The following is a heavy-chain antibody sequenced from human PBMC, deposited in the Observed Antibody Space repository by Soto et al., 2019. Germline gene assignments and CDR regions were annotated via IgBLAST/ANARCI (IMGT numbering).Heavy chain of an antibody. CDR1: GGSINYSY. CDR3: ARVNYGDYYYGMDV. CDR2: ISYTGSA. D-gene: IGHD4-17*01. J-gene: IGHJ6*02. Sequence: SETLSLTCTVSGGSINYSYWTWIRQPPGKGLEWIGYISYTGSANYNASLKSRLTISVDTSKNQLSLKLSSVTAADTALYYCARVNYGDYYYGMDVWGQGTTVTVYS. V-gene: IGHV4-59*01.